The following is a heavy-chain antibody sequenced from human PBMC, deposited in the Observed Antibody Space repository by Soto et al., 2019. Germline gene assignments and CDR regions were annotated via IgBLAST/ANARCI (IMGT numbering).Heavy chain of an antibody. D-gene: IGHD2-15*01. J-gene: IGHJ5*02. CDR3: AIPNHGCSGGSCPYNWFDP. V-gene: IGHV4-39*01. Sequence: SETLSLSCTVSGGSISSSSYYWGWIRQPPGKGLEWIGSIYYSGSTYYNPSLKSRITISVDTSKNQFSLKLTSVTAADTAVYYCAIPNHGCSGGSCPYNWFDPWGQGTLVT. CDR1: GGSISSSSYY. CDR2: IYYSGST.